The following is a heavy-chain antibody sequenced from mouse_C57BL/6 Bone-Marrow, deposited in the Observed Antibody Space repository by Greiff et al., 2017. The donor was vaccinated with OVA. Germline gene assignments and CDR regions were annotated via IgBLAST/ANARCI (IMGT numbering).Heavy chain of an antibody. Sequence: EVQLQQSGPELVKPGASVKISCKASGYTFTDYYMNWVKQSHGKSLEWIGDINPNNGGTSYNQKFKGKATLTVDKSSSTAYMELRSLTSEDSAVYYCASYYGNSLAYWGQGTLVTVSA. D-gene: IGHD2-1*01. V-gene: IGHV1-26*01. CDR1: GYTFTDYY. J-gene: IGHJ3*01. CDR3: ASYYGNSLAY. CDR2: INPNNGGT.